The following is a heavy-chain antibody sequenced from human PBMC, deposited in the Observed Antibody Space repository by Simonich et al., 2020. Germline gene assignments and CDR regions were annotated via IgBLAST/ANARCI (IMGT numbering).Heavy chain of an antibody. D-gene: IGHD2-15*01. CDR1: GYTFTSYG. Sequence: QVQLVQSGAEVKKPGASVKVSCKASGYTFTSYGISWVRQAPGQGLEWRGWITRYNGKTNNAQKLQGGFTMTTETATSTAYMELRSLRSDDTAVYYCARASRGTWWYYYFDYWGQGTLVTVSS. V-gene: IGHV1-18*01. CDR2: ITRYNGKT. CDR3: ARASRGTWWYYYFDY. J-gene: IGHJ4*02.